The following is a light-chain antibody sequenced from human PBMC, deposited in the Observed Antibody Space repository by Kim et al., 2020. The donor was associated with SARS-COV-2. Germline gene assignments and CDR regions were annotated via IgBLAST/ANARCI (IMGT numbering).Light chain of an antibody. CDR1: SSDVGSYNR. J-gene: IGLJ2*01. CDR3: SSYTSSSTLV. V-gene: IGLV2-18*02. CDR2: EVR. Sequence: SALTQPPSVSGSPGQSVTISCTGTSSDVGSYNRVSWYQQPPGTAPKLMIYEVRNRPSGVPDRFSGSKSGNTASLTISGLQAEDEADYYCSSYTSSSTLVFGGGTQLTVL.